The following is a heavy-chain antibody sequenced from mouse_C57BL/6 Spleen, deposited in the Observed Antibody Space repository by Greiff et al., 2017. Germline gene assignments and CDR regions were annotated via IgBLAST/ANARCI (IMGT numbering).Heavy chain of an antibody. CDR3: ARRSDYFDD. V-gene: IGHV1-50*01. CDR1: GYTFTSYW. Sequence: QVQLQQPGAELVKPGASVKLSCKASGYTFTSYWMQWVKQRPGQGLEWIGEIDPSDSYTNYNQKFKGKATLTVDTSSSTAYMQLSSLTSEDSAVYYCARRSDYFDDWGQGTTLTVSS. CDR2: IDPSDSYT. J-gene: IGHJ2*01.